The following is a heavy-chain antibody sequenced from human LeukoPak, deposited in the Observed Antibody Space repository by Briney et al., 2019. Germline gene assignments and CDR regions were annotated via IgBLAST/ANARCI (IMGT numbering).Heavy chain of an antibody. CDR1: GFIFSNYW. CDR2: ISSSSSYI. Sequence: GGSLRLSCATSGFIFSNYWMSWVRQAPGKGLEWVSSISSSSSYIYYADSVKGRFTISRDNAKNSLYLQMNSLRAEDTAVYYCARVAEMATIVNYYMDIWGKGTTVTISS. CDR3: ARVAEMATIVNYYMDI. V-gene: IGHV3-21*01. D-gene: IGHD5-24*01. J-gene: IGHJ6*03.